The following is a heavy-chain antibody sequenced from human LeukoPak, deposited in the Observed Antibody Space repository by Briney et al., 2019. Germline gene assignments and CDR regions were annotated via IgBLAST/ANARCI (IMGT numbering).Heavy chain of an antibody. V-gene: IGHV4-59*08. CDR1: GGSISSYY. D-gene: IGHD6-19*01. CDR3: ARPRTRLAWFDP. CDR2: IYYSGST. Sequence: SETLSLTGTVSGGSISSYYWSWIRQPPGKGLEWIGYIYYSGSTNDNPSLKSRVTISVNTSKNQFSLKLSPVTAADTAVYYCARPRTRLAWFDPWGQGTLVTVSS. J-gene: IGHJ5*02.